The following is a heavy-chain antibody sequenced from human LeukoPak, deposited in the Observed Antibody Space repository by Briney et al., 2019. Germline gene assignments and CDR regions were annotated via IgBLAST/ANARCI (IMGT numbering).Heavy chain of an antibody. V-gene: IGHV3-30*18. Sequence: PGGSLRLSCAASGFTFSSYGMHWVRQAPGKGLEWVAVISYDGSNKYYEDSVKGRFTISRDNSKSTLYLQMNTLRAEDTAVYYCAKEVSWNGFDPWGQGTLVTVSS. CDR3: AKEVSWNGFDP. CDR2: ISYDGSNK. CDR1: GFTFSSYG. J-gene: IGHJ5*02.